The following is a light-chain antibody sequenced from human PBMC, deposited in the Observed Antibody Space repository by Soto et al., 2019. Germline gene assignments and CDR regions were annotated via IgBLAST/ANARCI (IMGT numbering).Light chain of an antibody. V-gene: IGLV3-21*02. CDR2: NDR. CDR3: QVWEGTSGQCV. J-gene: IGLJ1*01. CDR1: NIGSKS. Sequence: SYVLTQPPSVSVAPGQTATIICGGNNIGSKSVHWYQQKAGQAPVLVVYNDRDRPSGIPERFSGSNSGNTATLTISRVEAGDEADYSCQVWEGTSGQCVFGTGTKLTVL.